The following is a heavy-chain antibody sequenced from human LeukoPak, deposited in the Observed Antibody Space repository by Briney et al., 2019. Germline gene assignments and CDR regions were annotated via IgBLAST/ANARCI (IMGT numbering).Heavy chain of an antibody. CDR2: ISYDGSNK. Sequence: GRSLRLSCAASGFTFSSYGMHWVRQAPGKGLEWVAVISYDGSNKYYADSVKGRFTISRDNSKNTLYLQMNSLRAEDTALYYCTKDIGSWSGVDDAFDIWGQGTMVTVSS. CDR1: GFTFSSYG. J-gene: IGHJ3*02. V-gene: IGHV3-30*18. CDR3: TKDIGSWSGVDDAFDI. D-gene: IGHD1-26*01.